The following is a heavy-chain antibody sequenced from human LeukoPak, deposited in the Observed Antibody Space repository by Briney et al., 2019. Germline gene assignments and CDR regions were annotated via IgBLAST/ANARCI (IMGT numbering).Heavy chain of an antibody. CDR2: ISYDGSKK. D-gene: IGHD3-22*01. J-gene: IGHJ4*02. CDR1: GFTFSDYT. CDR3: ARSTYYYDSSGYYRGDYFDS. Sequence: GGSLRLSCAASGFTFSDYTIHWVRQAPGKGPEWVAVISYDGSKKYYADSVKGRFAISRDNSKNTLYLQLNSLRPEDTAVYYCARSTYYYDSSGYYRGDYFDSWGQGTLVTVSS. V-gene: IGHV3-30*09.